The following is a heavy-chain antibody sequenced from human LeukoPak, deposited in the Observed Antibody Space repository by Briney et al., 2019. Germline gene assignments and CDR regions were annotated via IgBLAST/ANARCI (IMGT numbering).Heavy chain of an antibody. CDR3: ASNQKYCSGGSCYGLGFDY. CDR2: IYYSGST. V-gene: IGHV4-39*07. CDR1: GGSISSSSYY. J-gene: IGHJ4*02. Sequence: SETLSLTCTVSGGSISSSSYYWGWIRQPPGKGLEWIGSIYYSGSTYQNPSLKSRVTISVDTSKNQFSLKLSSVTAADTAVYYCASNQKYCSGGSCYGLGFDYWGQGTLVTVSS. D-gene: IGHD2-15*01.